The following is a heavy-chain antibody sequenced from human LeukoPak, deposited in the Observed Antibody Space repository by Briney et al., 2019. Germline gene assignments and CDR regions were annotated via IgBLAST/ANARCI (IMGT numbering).Heavy chain of an antibody. D-gene: IGHD3-22*01. Sequence: GRSLRLSCAASGFTFSSYAMHWDRQAPGKGLEWVAVISYDGSNKYYADSVKGRFTISRDNSKNTLYLQMNSLRAEDTAVYYCAREYYDSSGYLLGFVYWGQGTLFTVSS. CDR1: GFTFSSYA. V-gene: IGHV3-30-3*01. CDR3: AREYYDSSGYLLGFVY. J-gene: IGHJ4*02. CDR2: ISYDGSNK.